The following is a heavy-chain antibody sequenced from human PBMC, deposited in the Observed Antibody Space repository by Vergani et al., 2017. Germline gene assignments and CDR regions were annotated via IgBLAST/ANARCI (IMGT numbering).Heavy chain of an antibody. CDR1: GGSFTRYH. Sequence: QVQLQQWGGGLLKPSETLSLNCVVNGGSFTRYHWTWIRQSPGEGLEWVGDIDHTGRPDNNPSLKSRLTMSVDKSRNQFSLTLNSVTATDTAIYFCARVNTETNGHLYYYYYMDVWGQGTAVTVS. CDR3: ARVNTETNGHLYYYYYMDV. CDR2: IDHTGRP. D-gene: IGHD4-11*01. V-gene: IGHV4-34*01. J-gene: IGHJ6*03.